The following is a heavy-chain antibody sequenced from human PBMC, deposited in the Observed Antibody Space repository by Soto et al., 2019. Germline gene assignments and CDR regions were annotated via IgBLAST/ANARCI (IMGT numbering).Heavy chain of an antibody. CDR3: ARIAIYCSGGSCHYSGYFQH. V-gene: IGHV1-18*01. J-gene: IGHJ1*01. CDR2: ISAYNGNT. D-gene: IGHD2-15*01. Sequence: QVQLVQSGAEVKKPGASVKVSCKASGYTFTSYGISWVRQAPGQGLVWMGWISAYNGNTNYAQKLQGRVTMTTDTSTSTAYRVLRSLTADDTAVYSCARIAIYCSGGSCHYSGYFQHWGQGTLVTVSS. CDR1: GYTFTSYG.